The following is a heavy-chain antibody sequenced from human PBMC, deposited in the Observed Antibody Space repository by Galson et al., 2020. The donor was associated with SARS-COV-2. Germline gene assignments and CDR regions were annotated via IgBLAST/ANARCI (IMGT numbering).Heavy chain of an antibody. CDR3: ARHTEDCSNGICYADYYHGMDV. J-gene: IGHJ6*02. Sequence: KVSCQASGYRFTSYWIGWVRQMPGKGLEWMGIVFPGDSETRYSPSFQGQVTISADKSISTAYLQWSSLKAADTAMYYCARHTEDCSNGICYADYYHGMDVWGQGTAVTVS. CDR2: VFPGDSET. V-gene: IGHV5-51*01. D-gene: IGHD2-8*01. CDR1: GYRFTSYW.